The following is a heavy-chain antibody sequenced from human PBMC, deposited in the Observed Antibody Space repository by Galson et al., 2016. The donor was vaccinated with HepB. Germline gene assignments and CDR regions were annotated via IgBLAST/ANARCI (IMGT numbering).Heavy chain of an antibody. V-gene: IGHV3-48*02. CDR2: ISISSSTT. CDR3: AIDFGDYAEKFDY. CDR1: GFTFSAYT. Sequence: SLRLSCAASGFTFSAYTMHWVRQAPGKGLEWISYISISSSTTYYTDSVKGRFTISRDNAKNSLFLQMSSLRDEDTAVYYCAIDFGDYAEKFDYWGQGTLVIVSS. D-gene: IGHD4-17*01. J-gene: IGHJ4*02.